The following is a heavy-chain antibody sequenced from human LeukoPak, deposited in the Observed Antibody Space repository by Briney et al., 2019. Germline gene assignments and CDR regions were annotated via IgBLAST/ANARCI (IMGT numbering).Heavy chain of an antibody. Sequence: GGSLRLSCAASGFTFDDYAMHWVRQAPGKGLEWVSGISWNSGSIGYADSVKGRFTISRDNAKNSLYLQMNSLRAEDTALYYCAKDKYYYDSSAISLDYWGQGTLVTVSS. CDR2: ISWNSGSI. J-gene: IGHJ4*02. CDR1: GFTFDDYA. V-gene: IGHV3-9*01. CDR3: AKDKYYYDSSAISLDY. D-gene: IGHD3-22*01.